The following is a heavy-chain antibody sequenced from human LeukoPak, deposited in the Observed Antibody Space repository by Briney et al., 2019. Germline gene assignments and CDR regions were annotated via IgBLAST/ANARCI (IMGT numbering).Heavy chain of an antibody. Sequence: SETLSLTCTVSGGSISSYYWSWIRQPAGKGLEWIGRIYTSGSTNYNPSLKSRVTMSVDTSKNQFSLKLSSVTAADTAVYYCASSFTYYDILSMDVWGKGTTVTVSS. CDR3: ASSFTYYDILSMDV. D-gene: IGHD3-9*01. CDR1: GGSISSYY. CDR2: IYTSGST. J-gene: IGHJ6*03. V-gene: IGHV4-4*07.